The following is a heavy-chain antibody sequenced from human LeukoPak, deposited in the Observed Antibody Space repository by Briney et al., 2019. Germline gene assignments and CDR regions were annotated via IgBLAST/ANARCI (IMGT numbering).Heavy chain of an antibody. D-gene: IGHD1-26*01. CDR2: ISYDGSNK. CDR3: ARVHRELHYLSEWYFDL. CDR1: GFTFSSYA. J-gene: IGHJ2*01. V-gene: IGHV3-30*04. Sequence: SGGSLRLSCAASGFTFSSYAMHWARQAPGKGLEWVAVISYDGSNKYYADSVKGRFTISRDNSKNTLYLQMNSLRAEDTAVYYCARVHRELHYLSEWYFDLWGRGTLVTVSS.